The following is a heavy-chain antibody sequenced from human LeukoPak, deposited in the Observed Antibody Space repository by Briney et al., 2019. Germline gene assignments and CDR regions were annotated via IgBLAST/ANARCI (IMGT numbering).Heavy chain of an antibody. D-gene: IGHD6-13*01. V-gene: IGHV3-21*01. CDR3: ARDSVSRRIAASGIDAFDI. CDR1: GFTVSTNY. Sequence: GGSLRLSCAASGFTVSTNYMSWVRQAPGKGLEWVSSISSSSSYIHYADSVKGRFTISRDNAKNSLYLQMNSLRAEDTAVYYCARDSVSRRIAASGIDAFDIWGQGTMVTVSS. J-gene: IGHJ3*02. CDR2: ISSSSSYI.